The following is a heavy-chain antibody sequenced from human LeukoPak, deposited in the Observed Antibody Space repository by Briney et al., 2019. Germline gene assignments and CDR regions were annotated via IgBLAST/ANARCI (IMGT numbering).Heavy chain of an antibody. Sequence: PSETLSLTCTVSGGSISSYYWSWIRQPAGKGLEWIGRIYTSGSTNYNPSLKSRVTMSVDTSKNQFSLKLSSVTAADTAVYYCASDRSGGYCSSTSCYTFSFRPYWFDPWGQGTLVTVSS. J-gene: IGHJ5*02. CDR1: GGSISSYY. CDR3: ASDRSGGYCSSTSCYTFSFRPYWFDP. D-gene: IGHD2-2*02. V-gene: IGHV4-4*07. CDR2: IYTSGST.